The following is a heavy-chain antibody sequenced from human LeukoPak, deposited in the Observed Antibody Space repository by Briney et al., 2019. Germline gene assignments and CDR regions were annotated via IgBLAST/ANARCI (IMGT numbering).Heavy chain of an antibody. J-gene: IGHJ3*01. D-gene: IGHD3-22*01. CDR3: ARPLHFDSTIYYYGYPSNAFDV. V-gene: IGHV3-53*01. Sequence: GGSLRLSCAASGFTVTSNYMSWLRQAPGKGLEWVSVIYGGETTDYADSVKGRFTIFRDNSKNTLYLQMNSLSADDTAVYYCARPLHFDSTIYYYGYPSNAFDVWGQGTVVTVSS. CDR1: GFTVTSNY. CDR2: IYGGETT.